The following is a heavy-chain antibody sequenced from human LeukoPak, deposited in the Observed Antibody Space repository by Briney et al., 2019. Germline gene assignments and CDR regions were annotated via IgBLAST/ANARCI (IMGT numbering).Heavy chain of an antibody. V-gene: IGHV1-18*01. Sequence: ASVKVSCKASGYTFTSYGISWVRQAPGQGLEWMGWISAYNGNTNYAQKLQGRVTMTTDTSTSTAYMELRSLRSDDTAVYYCARGTIPTPFIAAAGTTYGMDVWGQGTTVTVSS. J-gene: IGHJ6*02. CDR3: ARGTIPTPFIAAAGTTYGMDV. D-gene: IGHD6-13*01. CDR2: ISAYNGNT. CDR1: GYTFTSYG.